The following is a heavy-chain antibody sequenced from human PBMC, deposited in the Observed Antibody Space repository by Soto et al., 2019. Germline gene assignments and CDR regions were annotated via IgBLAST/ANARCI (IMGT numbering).Heavy chain of an antibody. J-gene: IGHJ6*02. Sequence: QVQLVQSGAEVKKPGSSVKVSCKASGGTFSSYAISWVRQAPGQGLEWMGGIIPISETTNYAQKFQGRVQITADDSKSTAYMELSSLRSEPTAVYYCARSHGSSTSLEIYYYYYYGMDVWGQGTTVTVSS. CDR2: IIPISETT. V-gene: IGHV1-69*01. CDR1: GGTFSSYA. CDR3: ARSHGSSTSLEIYYYYYYGMDV. D-gene: IGHD2-2*01.